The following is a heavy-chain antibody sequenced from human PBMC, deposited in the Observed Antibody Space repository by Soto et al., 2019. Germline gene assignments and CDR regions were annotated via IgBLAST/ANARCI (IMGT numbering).Heavy chain of an antibody. J-gene: IGHJ4*02. Sequence: QVHLVQSGAEVKKPGALVKVSCKASGYTFTSYGITWVRQAPGQGLEWMGWISAHNGNTDYAQKLQGRVILTRDTSTSTAYMELRSLRSDDTAVYYCARGRYGDYWGQGVLVSVSS. CDR2: ISAHNGNT. D-gene: IGHD1-1*01. V-gene: IGHV1-18*01. CDR3: ARGRYGDY. CDR1: GYTFTSYG.